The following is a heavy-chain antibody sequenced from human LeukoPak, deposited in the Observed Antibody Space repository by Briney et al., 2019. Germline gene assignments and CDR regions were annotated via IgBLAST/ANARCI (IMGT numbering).Heavy chain of an antibody. V-gene: IGHV3-21*01. J-gene: IGHJ4*02. CDR1: GFTFSSYS. CDR3: ARDVSRDVSCYTD. D-gene: IGHD2-2*02. CDR2: ISSSGSYI. Sequence: GGPLRLSCAASGFTFSSYSMNWVRQAPGKGLEWVSSISSSGSYIYFADSMKGRFTISRDNAGNSVYLQMNSLRVDDTAVYFCARDVSRDVSCYTDWGQGTLVTVSS.